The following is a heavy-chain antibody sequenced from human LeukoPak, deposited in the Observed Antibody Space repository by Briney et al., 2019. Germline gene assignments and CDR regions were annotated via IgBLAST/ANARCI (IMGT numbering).Heavy chain of an antibody. CDR2: INPSGGST. D-gene: IGHD6-19*01. V-gene: IGHV1-46*01. CDR1: GYTFTSYY. CDR3: ASAGGYSSGWYVGGFDY. J-gene: IGHJ4*02. Sequence: ASVKVSCKASGYTFTSYYMHWVRQAPGQGLEWMGIINPSGGSTSYAQKFQGRVTVTRDTSTSTVYMELSSLRSEDTAVYYCASAGGYSSGWYVGGFDYWGQGTLVTVSS.